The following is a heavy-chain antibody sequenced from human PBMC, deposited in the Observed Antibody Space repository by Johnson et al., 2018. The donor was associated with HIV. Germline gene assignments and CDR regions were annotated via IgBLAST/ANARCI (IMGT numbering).Heavy chain of an antibody. CDR3: ARVHSGGAFDI. V-gene: IGHV3-9*01. J-gene: IGHJ3*02. Sequence: VQLVESGGGVVQPGRSLRLSCAASGFTFDDYAMHWVRQAPGKGLEWVSGISWNSGSIGYADSVKGRFTISRDNAKNTLYLQMHSLRAEDTAVYYCARVHSGGAFDIWGQGTMVTVSS. CDR1: GFTFDDYA. CDR2: ISWNSGSI.